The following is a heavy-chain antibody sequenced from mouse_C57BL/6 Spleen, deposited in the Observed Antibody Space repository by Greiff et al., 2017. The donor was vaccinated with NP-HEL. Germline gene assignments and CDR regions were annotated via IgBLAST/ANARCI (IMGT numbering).Heavy chain of an antibody. CDR2: INYDGSST. Sequence: EVQLVESEGGLVQPGSSMKLSCTASGFTFSDYYMAWVRQVPEKGLEWVANINYDGSSTYYLDSLKSRFIISRDNAKNILYLQMSSLKSEDTATYYCARETTTVVFDDWGQGTTLTVSS. J-gene: IGHJ2*01. CDR1: GFTFSDYY. V-gene: IGHV5-16*01. CDR3: ARETTTVVFDD. D-gene: IGHD1-1*01.